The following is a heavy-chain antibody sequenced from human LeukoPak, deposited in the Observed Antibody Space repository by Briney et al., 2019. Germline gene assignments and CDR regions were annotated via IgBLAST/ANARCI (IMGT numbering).Heavy chain of an antibody. J-gene: IGHJ4*02. CDR2: INPNSGGT. V-gene: IGHV1-2*02. D-gene: IGHD3-3*01. CDR3: ARDETWSGYPTPFDY. Sequence: ASVKVSCKASGYTFTGYYMHWVRQAPGQGLEWMGWINPNSGGTNYAQKFQGKVTMTRDTSISTAYMELSRLRSDDTAVYYCARDETWSGYPTPFDYWGQGTLVTVSS. CDR1: GYTFTGYY.